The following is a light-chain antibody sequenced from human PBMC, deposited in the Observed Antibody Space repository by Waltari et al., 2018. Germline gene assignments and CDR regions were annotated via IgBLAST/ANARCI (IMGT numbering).Light chain of an antibody. V-gene: IGKV1-12*01. CDR3: QQADSFPRT. J-gene: IGKJ1*01. CDR1: QTIGTW. CDR2: GAS. Sequence: DVHMTQSPSSVSASLGDRVTITCRASQTIGTWLAWYQQKAGKAPRLLIYGASVLHSGVPSRFSGSGSGTDFTLKINNLQPEDFAIYFCQQADSFPRTFGQGTKVEI.